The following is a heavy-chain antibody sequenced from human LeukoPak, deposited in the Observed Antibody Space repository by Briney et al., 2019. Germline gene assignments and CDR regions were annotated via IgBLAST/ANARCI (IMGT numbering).Heavy chain of an antibody. V-gene: IGHV3-23*01. J-gene: IGHJ4*02. CDR3: AKAGGRGSGSYWWSFDG. CDR2: ISGSGGST. D-gene: IGHD3-10*01. Sequence: PGGSLRLSCVASGFTFSGYALSWVRQAPGKELERVSPISGSGGSTYYADSLKGRFTISRDTSKNAVYLQMISLRAEDTAVYYCAKAGGRGSGSYWWSFDGWGQGTLVTVSS. CDR1: GFTFSGYA.